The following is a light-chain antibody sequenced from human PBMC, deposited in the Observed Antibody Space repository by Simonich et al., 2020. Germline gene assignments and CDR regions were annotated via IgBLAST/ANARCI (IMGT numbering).Light chain of an antibody. CDR3: SSYAGSSTVV. Sequence: QSALTQPASVSGSPGQSITISCTGTRSDVGGYNYGSWYQQHPGKAPKLMIYDVSKRPSGVSNRFSGSKSGNTASLTISGLQAEDEADYYCSSYAGSSTVVFGGGTKLTVL. CDR2: DVS. CDR1: RSDVGGYNY. J-gene: IGLJ2*01. V-gene: IGLV2-14*01.